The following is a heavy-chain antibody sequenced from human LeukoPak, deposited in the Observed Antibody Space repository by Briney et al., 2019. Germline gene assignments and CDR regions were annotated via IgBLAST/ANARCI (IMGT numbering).Heavy chain of an antibody. D-gene: IGHD3-22*01. CDR1: GGSISSSSYY. V-gene: IGHV4-39*01. CDR3: ARHGYYDSSGYYYRY. Sequence: SETLSLSCTVSGGSISSSSYYWGWIRQPPGKGLEWIGSIYYSGSAYYNPSLKSRVTISVDTSKNQFSLKLSSVTAADTAVYYCARHGYYDSSGYYYRYWGQGTLVTVSS. J-gene: IGHJ4*02. CDR2: IYYSGSA.